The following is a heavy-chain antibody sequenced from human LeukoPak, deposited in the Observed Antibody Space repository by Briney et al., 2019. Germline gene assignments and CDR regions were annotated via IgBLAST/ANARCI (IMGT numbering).Heavy chain of an antibody. J-gene: IGHJ5*02. CDR3: ATLVRSGSYYWRWFDP. V-gene: IGHV4-59*12. D-gene: IGHD1-26*01. CDR2: IYYSGST. Sequence: KSSETLSLTCTVSGGSISSYYWSWIRQPPGKGLEWIGYIYYSGSTNYNPSLKSRVTISIDTSKNQFSLKLTSVTAADTAVFYCATLVRSGSYYWRWFDPWGQGTLVTVSS. CDR1: GGSISSYY.